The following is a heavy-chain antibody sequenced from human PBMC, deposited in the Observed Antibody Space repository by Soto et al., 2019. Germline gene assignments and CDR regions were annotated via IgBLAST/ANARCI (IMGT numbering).Heavy chain of an antibody. CDR1: GFTFSSYG. J-gene: IGHJ4*02. CDR3: ARDRTSSGWYYFDY. CDR2: IRYDGSNK. Sequence: PGGSLRLSCAASGFTFSSYGMHWVRQAPGKGLEWVAVIRYDGSNKYYADSVKGRFTISRDNSKNTLYLQMNSLRAEDTAVYYCARDRTSSGWYYFDYWGQGTLVTVSS. V-gene: IGHV3-33*01. D-gene: IGHD6-19*01.